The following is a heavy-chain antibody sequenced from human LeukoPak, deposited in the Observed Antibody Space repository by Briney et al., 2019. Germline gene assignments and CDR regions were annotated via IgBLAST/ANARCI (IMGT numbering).Heavy chain of an antibody. CDR1: GYTFTSYG. Sequence: ASVKVSCKASGYTFTSYGISWVRQAPGQGLEWMGWISAYNGNTNYAQKLQGRVTMTTDTSTSTAYMELRSLRSDDTALYYCARGMARYIAAAERLNFDYWGQGTQVTVSS. CDR2: ISAYNGNT. J-gene: IGHJ4*02. CDR3: ARGMARYIAAAERLNFDY. D-gene: IGHD6-13*01. V-gene: IGHV1-18*01.